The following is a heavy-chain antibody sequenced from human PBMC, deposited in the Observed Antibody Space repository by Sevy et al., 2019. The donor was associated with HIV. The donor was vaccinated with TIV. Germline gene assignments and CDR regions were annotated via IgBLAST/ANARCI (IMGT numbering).Heavy chain of an antibody. CDR2: ISYDGSNK. Sequence: GGSLRLSCAASGFPFSTYALHWVRPAPGKGLEWVAVISYDGSNKYYADSVKGRFTISRDSSKNTLYLQMNSLTTEDTAVYYCARDLRSNYNNYFDPWGQGTLVTVSS. D-gene: IGHD4-4*01. CDR3: ARDLRSNYNNYFDP. V-gene: IGHV3-30-3*01. CDR1: GFPFSTYA. J-gene: IGHJ5*02.